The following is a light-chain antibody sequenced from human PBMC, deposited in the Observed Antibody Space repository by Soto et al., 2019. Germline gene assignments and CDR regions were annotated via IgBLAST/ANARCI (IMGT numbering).Light chain of an antibody. CDR3: AAWDDSLTGPV. V-gene: IGLV1-44*01. CDR1: RSDIGSNF. CDR2: NSN. J-gene: IGLJ1*01. Sequence: QSVLSQPPSASGTPGQTVIISCSGSRSDIGSNFVNWYQHLPGTAPKLLIYNSNQRPSGVPDRFSGYKSGTSASLAISGLQYEDEADYYCAAWDDSLTGPVFGNGTKVTV.